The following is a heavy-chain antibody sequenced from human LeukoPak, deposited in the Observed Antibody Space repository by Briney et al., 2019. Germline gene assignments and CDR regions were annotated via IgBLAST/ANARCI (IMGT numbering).Heavy chain of an antibody. Sequence: GGSLRLSCAASGFAFSSYAMHWVRQAPGKGLEYVSAISSNGGSTYYANSVKGRFTISRDNSKNTLYLQMGSLRAEDMAVYYCASFSIAVAGTRGAFDIWGQGTMVTVSS. D-gene: IGHD6-19*01. CDR2: ISSNGGST. CDR3: ASFSIAVAGTRGAFDI. J-gene: IGHJ3*02. V-gene: IGHV3-64*01. CDR1: GFAFSSYA.